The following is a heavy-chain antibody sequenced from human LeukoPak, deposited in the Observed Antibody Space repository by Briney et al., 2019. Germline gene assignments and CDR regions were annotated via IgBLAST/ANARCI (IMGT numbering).Heavy chain of an antibody. V-gene: IGHV5-51*01. CDR3: ARSYDSSGYYLGYFDY. Sequence: PGESLKISCKGSGYSFTSYWIGWVRQMPGKGLEWMGIIYPGDSDTRYSPSFQGQVTISADKSISTAYLQWSSLKASDTAMYYCARSYDSSGYYLGYFDYWGQGTLVTVSS. D-gene: IGHD3-22*01. CDR2: IYPGDSDT. J-gene: IGHJ4*02. CDR1: GYSFTSYW.